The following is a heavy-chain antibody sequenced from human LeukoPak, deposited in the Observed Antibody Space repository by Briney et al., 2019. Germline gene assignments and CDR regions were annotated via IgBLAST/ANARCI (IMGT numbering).Heavy chain of an antibody. CDR3: ARPLRPWFGETTLYAFDI. J-gene: IGHJ3*02. Sequence: PGESLKISCKGSGYSFTSYWIGWVRQMPGKGLEWMGIIYPGDSDTRYSPSFQGQVTISADKSISTAYLQWSSLKASDTAMYYCARPLRPWFGETTLYAFDIWGQGTMVTVSS. V-gene: IGHV5-51*01. CDR2: IYPGDSDT. D-gene: IGHD3-10*01. CDR1: GYSFTSYW.